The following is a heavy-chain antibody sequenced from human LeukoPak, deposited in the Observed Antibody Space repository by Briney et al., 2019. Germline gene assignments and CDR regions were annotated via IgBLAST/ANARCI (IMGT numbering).Heavy chain of an antibody. CDR2: INHSGST. Sequence: SETLSLTCAVYGGSFSGYYWSWIRQPPGKGLEWIGEINHSGSTNYNPSLKSRVTISVDTSKNQFSLKLSSVTAADTAVYYCAKDWSHRLDYWGQGTLVTVSS. V-gene: IGHV4-34*01. CDR3: AKDWSHRLDY. J-gene: IGHJ4*02. CDR1: GGSFSGYY. D-gene: IGHD3-3*01.